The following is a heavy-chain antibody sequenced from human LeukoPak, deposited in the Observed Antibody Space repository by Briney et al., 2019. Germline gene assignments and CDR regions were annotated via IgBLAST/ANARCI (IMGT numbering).Heavy chain of an antibody. D-gene: IGHD6-13*01. CDR1: GFTFSSYA. Sequence: GGSLRLSCAASGFTFSSYAMHWVRQAPGKGLEWVSYITLSSSTIYYADSVKGRFTISRDNVKNSLYLQMNSLRAEDTAVYYCAREPSYSSSWYTSCDYWGQGTLVTVSS. CDR2: ITLSSSTI. CDR3: AREPSYSSSWYTSCDY. J-gene: IGHJ4*02. V-gene: IGHV3-48*01.